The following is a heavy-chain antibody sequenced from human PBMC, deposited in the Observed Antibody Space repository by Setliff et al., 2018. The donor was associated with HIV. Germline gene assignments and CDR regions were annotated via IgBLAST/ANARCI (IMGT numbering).Heavy chain of an antibody. V-gene: IGHV3-21*01. J-gene: IGHJ6*03. CDR2: ISSSSSYI. CDR1: GFTFSSYS. Sequence: LRLSCAASGFTFSSYSMNWVRQAPGKGLEWVSSISSSSSYIYYADSVKGRFTISRDNAKNSLYLQMNSLRAEDTAVYYCARDGSGSYYGILNYYYYYMDVWGKGTTVTVSS. D-gene: IGHD3-10*01. CDR3: ARDGSGSYYGILNYYYYYMDV.